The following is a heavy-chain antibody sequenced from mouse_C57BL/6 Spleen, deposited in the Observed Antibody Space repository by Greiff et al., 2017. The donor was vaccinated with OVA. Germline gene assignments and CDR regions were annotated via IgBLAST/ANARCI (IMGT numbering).Heavy chain of an antibody. D-gene: IGHD1-1*01. CDR1: GYTFTSYD. CDR3: AREGVTTVPRDWYFDV. Sequence: QVHVKQSGPELVKPGASVKLSCKASGYTFTSYDINWVKQRPGQGLEWIGWIYPRDGSTKYNEKFKGKATLPVDTSSSTAYMELHSLTSEDSAVYFCAREGVTTVPRDWYFDVWGTGTTGTVAS. V-gene: IGHV1-85*01. CDR2: IYPRDGST. J-gene: IGHJ1*03.